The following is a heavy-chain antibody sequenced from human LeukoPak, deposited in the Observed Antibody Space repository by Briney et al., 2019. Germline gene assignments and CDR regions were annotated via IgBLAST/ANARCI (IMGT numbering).Heavy chain of an antibody. CDR1: GFTFTGYY. J-gene: IGHJ1*01. CDR3: AREAVALGNEH. CDR2: INPNSGGT. Sequence: PMASVKVSCKASGFTFTGYYMHWVRQAPGQGLEWMGWINPNSGGTNYAQKFQGRVTMTRDTSISTAYMELSRLRSDNTAVYYCAREAVALGNEHWGQGTLVTASS. D-gene: IGHD6-19*01. V-gene: IGHV1-2*02.